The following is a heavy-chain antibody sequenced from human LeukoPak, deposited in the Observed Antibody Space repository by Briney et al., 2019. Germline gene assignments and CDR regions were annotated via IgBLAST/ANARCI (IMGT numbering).Heavy chain of an antibody. Sequence: SVKVSCKASGGTFSSYTISWVRQAPGQGLEWMGRIIPILGIANYAQKFQGRVTITADKSTSTAYMELSSLRSEDTAVYYCARGPAQATYYDFCSGSTTSNWFDPWGQGTLVTVSS. D-gene: IGHD3-3*01. CDR3: ARGPAQATYYDFCSGSTTSNWFDP. CDR1: GGTFSSYT. J-gene: IGHJ5*02. V-gene: IGHV1-69*02. CDR2: IIPILGIA.